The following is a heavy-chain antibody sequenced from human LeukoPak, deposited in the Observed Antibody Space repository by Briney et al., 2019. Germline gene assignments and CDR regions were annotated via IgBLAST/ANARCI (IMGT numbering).Heavy chain of an antibody. CDR2: IVVGSGNT. CDR3: AANNPIAGSSWYGGLDY. D-gene: IGHD6-13*01. Sequence: GASVKVSCKASGFTFTSSAMQWVRQARGQRLEWIGWIVVGSGNTNYAQKFQERVTITRDMSTSTAYMELSSLRSEDTAVYYCAANNPIAGSSWYGGLDYWGQGTLVTVSS. CDR1: GFTFTSSA. J-gene: IGHJ4*02. V-gene: IGHV1-58*02.